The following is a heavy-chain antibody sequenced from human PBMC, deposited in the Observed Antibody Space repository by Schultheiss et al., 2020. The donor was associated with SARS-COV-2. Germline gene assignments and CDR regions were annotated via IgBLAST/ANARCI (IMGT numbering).Heavy chain of an antibody. CDR2: IYYSGST. CDR1: GGSISSGGYY. Sequence: SETLSLTCTVSGGSISSGGYYWSWIRQHPGKGLEWIGYIYYSGSTYYNPSLKSLVTISVDTSKNQFSLKLSSVTAADTAVYYCARLWGRYCSSTSCYPYWGQGTLVTVS. CDR3: ARLWGRYCSSTSCYPY. D-gene: IGHD2-2*01. V-gene: IGHV4-31*01. J-gene: IGHJ4*02.